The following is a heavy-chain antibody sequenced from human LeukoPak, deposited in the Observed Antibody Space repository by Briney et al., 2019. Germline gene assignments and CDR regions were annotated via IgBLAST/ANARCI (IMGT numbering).Heavy chain of an antibody. J-gene: IGHJ3*01. CDR2: IGGSASNI. CDR3: AKEWSAFDL. CDR1: GLTVTDYY. D-gene: IGHD2-15*01. Sequence: GGSLRLSCAASGLTVTDYYMHWIRQAPGKGLEWVSFIGGSASNIYYADSVKGRFTISRDNAKNSLYLQMNSLRAEDTAVYYCAKEWSAFDLWGQGTMVTVS. V-gene: IGHV3-11*04.